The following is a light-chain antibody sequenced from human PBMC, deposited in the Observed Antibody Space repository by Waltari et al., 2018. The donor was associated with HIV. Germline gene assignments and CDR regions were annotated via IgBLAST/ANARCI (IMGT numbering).Light chain of an antibody. V-gene: IGLV1-51*01. J-gene: IGLJ2*01. CDR2: DNN. CDR1: SS. Sequence: QSVLTQPPSVSAAPRQSVAISCSGTSSPKLIIYDNNKRPSGIPNRFSASKSGTSATLGITGLQTGDEADYYCGTWDSGLSGVVFGGGTKVIVL. CDR3: GTWDSGLSGVV.